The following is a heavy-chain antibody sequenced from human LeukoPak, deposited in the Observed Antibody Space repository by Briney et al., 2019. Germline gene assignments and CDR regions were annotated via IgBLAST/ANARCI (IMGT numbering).Heavy chain of an antibody. Sequence: TSETLSLTCTVSGGSISSSSYYWGWIRQPPGKGLEWIGNIYYSGSTYYNPSLKSRVTISVDTSKNQFSLKLSSVTAADTAVYYCARDQGRWLVRTFDYWGQGTLVTVSS. V-gene: IGHV4-39*07. CDR3: ARDQGRWLVRTFDY. J-gene: IGHJ4*02. D-gene: IGHD6-19*01. CDR1: GGSISSSSYY. CDR2: IYYSGST.